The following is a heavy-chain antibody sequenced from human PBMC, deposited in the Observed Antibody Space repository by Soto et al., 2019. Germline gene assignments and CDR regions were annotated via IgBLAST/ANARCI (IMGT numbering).Heavy chain of an antibody. J-gene: IGHJ4*02. V-gene: IGHV3-23*01. CDR3: AKLTAA. CDR1: GFTFSAYV. CDR2: ITSSGGGT. D-gene: IGHD6-13*01. Sequence: QPGGSLRLSCAASGFTFSAYVMSWVRQAPGKGLEWVSSITSSGGGTYYAASVKARFTVSRDNSKNTVYLQMNSLRDEDTAVYYCAKLTAAWGQGTLVTVSS.